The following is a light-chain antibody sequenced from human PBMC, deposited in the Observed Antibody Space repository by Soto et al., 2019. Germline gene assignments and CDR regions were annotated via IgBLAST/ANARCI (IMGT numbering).Light chain of an antibody. V-gene: IGLV2-23*03. CDR1: SSDVWSYNI. Sequence: QSALTQPASVSGSPGQSITISCTGTSSDVWSYNIVSWYQQHPGKAPKLMIYEGSKRPSGVSNRFSGSKSGNTASLTISGLQAEDEADYYCCSYAGSSTVYVFGTGTKLTVL. CDR2: EGS. J-gene: IGLJ1*01. CDR3: CSYAGSSTVYV.